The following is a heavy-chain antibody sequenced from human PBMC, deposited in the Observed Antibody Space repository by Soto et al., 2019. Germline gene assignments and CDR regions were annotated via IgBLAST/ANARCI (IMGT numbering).Heavy chain of an antibody. CDR1: GGTFSSYA. J-gene: IGHJ6*02. Sequence: QGQLVQSGGELKKPVFPVQVSCKAYGGTFSSYAITWVRQSPGQGLEWMGGIIPISTTTDYAQKFQGRVTMTADNSTSTAFLELSRLTSEDTAVYYCARVAGYSYAMDVCGQGTTVPVSS. CDR3: ARVAGYSYAMDV. V-gene: IGHV1-69*06. CDR2: IIPISTTT. D-gene: IGHD6-19*01.